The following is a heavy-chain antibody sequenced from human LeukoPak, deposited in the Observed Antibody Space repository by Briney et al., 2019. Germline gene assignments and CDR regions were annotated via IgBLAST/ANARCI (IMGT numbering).Heavy chain of an antibody. Sequence: ASVKVSCKASGYTFTGYYMHWVRQAPGQGLEWMGWINPNSGGTNYAQKFQGRVTMTRDTSISTAYMELSRLRSDDTAVYYCAGDRVSSDDYYDSSGPANWFDPWGQGTLVTVSS. CDR1: GYTFTGYY. J-gene: IGHJ5*02. CDR2: INPNSGGT. CDR3: AGDRVSSDDYYDSSGPANWFDP. D-gene: IGHD3-22*01. V-gene: IGHV1-2*02.